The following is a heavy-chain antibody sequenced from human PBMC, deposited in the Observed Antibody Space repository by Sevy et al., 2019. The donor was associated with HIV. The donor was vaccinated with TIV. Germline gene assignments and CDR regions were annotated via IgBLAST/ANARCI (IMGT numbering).Heavy chain of an antibody. J-gene: IGHJ2*01. CDR1: KFTVSDYY. V-gene: IGHV3-11*01. Sequence: GGSLRLSCAASKFTVSDYYMSWIRQAPGKGLEWVSYISNSGSTIYYADSVKGRFTISRDNAQSSMYLQMNRLRAEDTAVYYCAREGDLRYFDFWGRGTLVTVSS. CDR3: AREGDLRYFDF. CDR2: ISNSGSTI. D-gene: IGHD3-10*01.